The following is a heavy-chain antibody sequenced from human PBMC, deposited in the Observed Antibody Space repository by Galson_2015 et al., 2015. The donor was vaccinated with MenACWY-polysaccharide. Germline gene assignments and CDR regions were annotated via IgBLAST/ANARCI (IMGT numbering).Heavy chain of an antibody. V-gene: IGHV3-30-3*01. Sequence: SLRLSCAASGFTFNSYAMHWVRQAPGKGLEWVAVISYGASNKYYADSVEGRFTISRDNSKNTLYLQMNSLGAEDTAVYYCARDYCSRTSCSGMDVWGQGTTVTVSS. D-gene: IGHD2-2*01. CDR1: GFTFNSYA. CDR3: ARDYCSRTSCSGMDV. CDR2: ISYGASNK. J-gene: IGHJ6*02.